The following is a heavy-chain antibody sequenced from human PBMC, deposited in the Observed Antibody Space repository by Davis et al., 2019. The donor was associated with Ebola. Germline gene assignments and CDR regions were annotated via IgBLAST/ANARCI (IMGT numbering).Heavy chain of an antibody. CDR2: IGTAGDT. CDR1: GFTFSSYD. V-gene: IGHV3-13*01. J-gene: IGHJ2*01. CDR3: ARVSHSSGYRPYWYFDL. D-gene: IGHD3-22*01. Sequence: PGGSLRLSCAASGFTFSSYDMHWVRQATGKGLEWVSAIGTAGDTYYSGSVKGRFTISRENAKNSLYLQMNSLRAGDTAVYYCARVSHSSGYRPYWYFDLWGRGTLVTVSS.